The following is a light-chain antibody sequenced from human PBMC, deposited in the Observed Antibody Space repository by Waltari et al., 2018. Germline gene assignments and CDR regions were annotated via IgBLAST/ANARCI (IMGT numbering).Light chain of an antibody. CDR2: RNN. CDR3: AAWDDSLSAYYV. V-gene: IGLV1-47*01. J-gene: IGLJ1*01. Sequence: QSVLTQPPSASGTPGQRVTISCSGSSSNIGSNYVYWYQQLPGTAPKLLIYRNNRRPSGFPDRFSGSKSGTSASLAISGLRSEDEADYYWAAWDDSLSAYYVFGTGTKVTVL. CDR1: SSNIGSNY.